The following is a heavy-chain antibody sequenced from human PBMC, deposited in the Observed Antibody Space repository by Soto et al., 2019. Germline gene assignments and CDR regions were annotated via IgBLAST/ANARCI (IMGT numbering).Heavy chain of an antibody. J-gene: IGHJ4*02. CDR3: ARGNFENYYGSGSYYTSY. V-gene: IGHV1-18*01. CDR1: GYTFTSYG. Sequence: ASVKVSWMASGYTFTSYGISWVRQAPGQGLEWMGWISAYNGNTNYAQKLQGRVTMTTDTSTSTAYMELRSLRSDDTAVYYCARGNFENYYGSGSYYTSYWGQGTLVTVSS. CDR2: ISAYNGNT. D-gene: IGHD3-10*01.